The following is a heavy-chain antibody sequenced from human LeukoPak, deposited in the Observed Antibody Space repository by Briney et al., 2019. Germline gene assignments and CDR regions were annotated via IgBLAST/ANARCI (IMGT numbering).Heavy chain of an antibody. CDR3: ARHGSVHSPLNV. J-gene: IGHJ6*04. D-gene: IGHD1-26*01. Sequence: SETLSLTCAVSGGSISSGGYSWSWIRQPPGKGLEWIGYIYHSGSTYYNPSLKSRVTISVDRSKNQFSLKLSSVTAADTAVYYCARHGSVHSPLNVWGKGTTVTVSS. CDR2: IYHSGST. V-gene: IGHV4-30-2*01. CDR1: GGSISSGGYS.